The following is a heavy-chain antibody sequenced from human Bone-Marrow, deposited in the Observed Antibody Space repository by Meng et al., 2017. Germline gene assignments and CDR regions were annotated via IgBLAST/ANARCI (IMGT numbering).Heavy chain of an antibody. J-gene: IGHJ4*02. V-gene: IGHV1-8*03. D-gene: IGHD2-21*02. CDR2: VNPNSGNT. Sequence: ASVKFSCKASGYTFTSYDINWVRQATGQGLEWMGWVNPNSGNTGYSQKFQGRVTITRNTSISTAYMELSSLRSADTAVYYCARGSDGGDDFDYWGQGTLVTVSS. CDR1: GYTFTSYD. CDR3: ARGSDGGDDFDY.